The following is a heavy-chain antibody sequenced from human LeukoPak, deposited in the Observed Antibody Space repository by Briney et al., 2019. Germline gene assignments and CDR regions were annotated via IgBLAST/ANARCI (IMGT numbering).Heavy chain of an antibody. Sequence: PSETLSLTCTVSGGSITNYYWSWVRQPAGKGLEWIGRIYTSGSTIYNPSLKSRVTISVDKSKNQFSLKLSSVTAADTAVYYCARDGSGSFYRANYFDYWGQGTLVTVSS. CDR1: GGSITNYY. V-gene: IGHV4-4*07. CDR3: ARDGSGSFYRANYFDY. CDR2: IYTSGST. D-gene: IGHD3-10*01. J-gene: IGHJ4*02.